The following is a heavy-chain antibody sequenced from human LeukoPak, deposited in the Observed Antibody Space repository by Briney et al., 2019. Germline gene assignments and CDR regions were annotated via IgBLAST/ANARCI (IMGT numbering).Heavy chain of an antibody. J-gene: IGHJ5*02. Sequence: GSSVKVSCXASGGTFSSYTISWVRQAPGQGLEWMGRIIPILGIANYAQKFQGRVTITADKSTSTAYMELSSLRSEDTAVYYCAGDRDGVVTFPWGQGTLVTVSS. CDR3: AGDRDGVVTFP. CDR1: GGTFSSYT. V-gene: IGHV1-69*04. CDR2: IIPILGIA. D-gene: IGHD3-3*01.